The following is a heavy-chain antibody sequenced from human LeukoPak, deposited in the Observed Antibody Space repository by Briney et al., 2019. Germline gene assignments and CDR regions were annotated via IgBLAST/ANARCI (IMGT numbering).Heavy chain of an antibody. V-gene: IGHV1-69*13. Sequence: GASVKVSCKASGGTFSSYAISWVRQAPGQGLEWMGGIIPIFGTANYAQKFQGRVTITADESTSTAYMELSSLRFEDTAVYYCARSRHDYGDYGDYWGQGTLVTVSS. J-gene: IGHJ4*02. CDR3: ARSRHDYGDYGDY. D-gene: IGHD4-17*01. CDR2: IIPIFGTA. CDR1: GGTFSSYA.